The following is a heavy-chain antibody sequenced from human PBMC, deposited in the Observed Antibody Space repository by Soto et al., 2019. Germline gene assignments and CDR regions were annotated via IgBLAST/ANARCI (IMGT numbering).Heavy chain of an antibody. D-gene: IGHD4-17*01. CDR3: AHRTTTGTWWFDP. CDR2: IYWDDDK. CDR1: GFSLTTSGVG. V-gene: IGHV2-5*02. Sequence: QITWKESGPTLAKPTQTLTLTCTVSGFSLTTSGVGVRWRRQPPGKALEWLALIYWDDDKRYSPSLKSRFTITKDTSKTQVVHTLTNMYPADTATYFCAHRTTTGTWWFDPWGQGTLVTVAS. J-gene: IGHJ5*02.